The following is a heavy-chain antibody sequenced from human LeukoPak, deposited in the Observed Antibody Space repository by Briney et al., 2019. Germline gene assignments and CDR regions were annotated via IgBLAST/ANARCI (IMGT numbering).Heavy chain of an antibody. Sequence: GRSLRLSCAASGFTFSSYGMHWVRQAPGKGLEWVAVISYDGSNKYYADSVKGRFTISRDNSKNTLYLQMNSLRAEDTAVYYCAKDFRPFLLSNLLDYWGQGTLVTVSS. CDR2: ISYDGSNK. CDR1: GFTFSSYG. CDR3: AKDFRPFLLSNLLDY. V-gene: IGHV3-30*18. J-gene: IGHJ4*02. D-gene: IGHD1-26*01.